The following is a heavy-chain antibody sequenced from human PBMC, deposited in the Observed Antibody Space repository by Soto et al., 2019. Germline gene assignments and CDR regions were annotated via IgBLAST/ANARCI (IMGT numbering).Heavy chain of an antibody. V-gene: IGHV1-69*13. CDR2: IIPIFGTA. J-gene: IGHJ6*02. CDR3: ARGRYDFWSGYYRDDYYYYGMDV. CDR1: GGTFSSYA. Sequence: GASVKVSCKASGGTFSSYAISWVRQAPGQGLEWMGGIIPIFGTANYAQKFQGRVTITADESTSTAYMELSSLRSEDTAVYYCARGRYDFWSGYYRDDYYYYGMDVWGQGTTVTVSS. D-gene: IGHD3-3*01.